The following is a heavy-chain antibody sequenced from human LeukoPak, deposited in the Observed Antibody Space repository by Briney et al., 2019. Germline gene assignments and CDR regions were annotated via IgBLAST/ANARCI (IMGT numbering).Heavy chain of an antibody. V-gene: IGHV3-23*01. CDR3: AKPALQYCGGDCYRTFDY. CDR2: ISGSGGST. D-gene: IGHD2-21*02. CDR1: GFTFSSYA. J-gene: IGHJ4*02. Sequence: GGSLRLSCAASGFTFSSYAMHWVRQAPGKGLEWVSAISGSGGSTYYADSVKGRFTISRDNSKNTLYLQMNSLRAEDTAVYYCAKPALQYCGGDCYRTFDYWGQGTLVTVSS.